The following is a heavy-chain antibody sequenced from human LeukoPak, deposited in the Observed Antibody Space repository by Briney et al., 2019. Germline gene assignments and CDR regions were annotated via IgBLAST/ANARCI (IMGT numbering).Heavy chain of an antibody. Sequence: ASVKVSFKSSGYTFTSYGISWVRQAPGQGHEWMGWISAYNGNTNYAQKLQGRVTITTDTSTSTASMELRSLRSDDTAVYYCARDGYYADAFDIWGQGAMVTVSS. CDR3: ARDGYYADAFDI. CDR1: GYTFTSYG. J-gene: IGHJ3*02. V-gene: IGHV1-18*01. D-gene: IGHD2/OR15-2a*01. CDR2: ISAYNGNT.